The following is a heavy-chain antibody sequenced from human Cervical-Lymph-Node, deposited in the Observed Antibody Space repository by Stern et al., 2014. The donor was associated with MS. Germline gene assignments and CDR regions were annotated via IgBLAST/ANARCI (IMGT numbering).Heavy chain of an antibody. CDR1: GFTFSNLG. Sequence: VQLEESGGGVVQPGRSLRLSCEASGFTFSNLGMHWVRQAPGKGLEWVSFSSFDGRKRSYADFVKGRFTISRDNSKNTLFLQMNSLKTEDTAFYYCVGVPSVRSSGDYWGQGTLVTVSS. CDR2: SSFDGRKR. V-gene: IGHV3-30*03. D-gene: IGHD3-10*01. J-gene: IGHJ4*02. CDR3: VGVPSVRSSGDY.